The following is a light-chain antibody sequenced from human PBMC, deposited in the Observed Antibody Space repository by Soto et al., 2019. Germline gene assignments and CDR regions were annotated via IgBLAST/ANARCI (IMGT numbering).Light chain of an antibody. CDR1: QSVSSSY. CDR2: GAS. CDR3: QQYGRSPWT. V-gene: IGKV3-20*01. Sequence: EIVLTQSPDTLSLSPGKRATLSCRASQSVSSSYLAWYQQKPGQAPRLLIFGASTRATGIPDRFSGSVSGTDFTLTISRLEPEDFAVYYCQQYGRSPWTFGQGTTVEIK. J-gene: IGKJ1*01.